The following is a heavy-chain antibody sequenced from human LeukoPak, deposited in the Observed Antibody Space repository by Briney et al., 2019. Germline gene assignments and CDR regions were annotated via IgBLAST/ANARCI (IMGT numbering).Heavy chain of an antibody. Sequence: GGSLRLSCAASGFTFSSYAMSWVRQAPGKGLEWVSAISGSGGSTYYADSVKGRFTVSRDNSKNTLYVQVNSLGTEDTAAYYCAKGSYYDSSGSFYFDYWGQGTLVTVSS. CDR3: AKGSYYDSSGSFYFDY. CDR1: GFTFSSYA. V-gene: IGHV3-23*01. CDR2: ISGSGGST. D-gene: IGHD3-22*01. J-gene: IGHJ4*02.